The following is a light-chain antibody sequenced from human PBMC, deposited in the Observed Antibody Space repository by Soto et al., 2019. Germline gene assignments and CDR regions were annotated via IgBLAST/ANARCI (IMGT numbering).Light chain of an antibody. CDR1: QGIRND. J-gene: IGKJ1*01. Sequence: AIQMTQSPSSLSASVGDRVTITCRASQGIRNDLGWYQQIPGKAPKLLIYAASSLQSGVPSRFSGSGSGKDFTLTISSLQPEDFATYYCLQDYNYPWTFGQGTKVEIK. CDR2: AAS. V-gene: IGKV1-6*01. CDR3: LQDYNYPWT.